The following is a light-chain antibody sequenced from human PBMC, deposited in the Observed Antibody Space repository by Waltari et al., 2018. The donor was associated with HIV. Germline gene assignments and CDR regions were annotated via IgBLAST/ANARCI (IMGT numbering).Light chain of an antibody. CDR1: SLRKHY. J-gene: IGLJ3*02. V-gene: IGLV3-19*01. CDR2: GNN. CDR3: NSRDSSGNHLV. Sequence: SSELTQDPAVSVALGQPVRTTSQGDSLRKHYGTWYQQKPGRAPVLVHYGNNNRPSGIPDRFSGSTSGSTTSLTLAGAKAEDEADYFCNSRDSSGNHLVFGGGTKLTVL.